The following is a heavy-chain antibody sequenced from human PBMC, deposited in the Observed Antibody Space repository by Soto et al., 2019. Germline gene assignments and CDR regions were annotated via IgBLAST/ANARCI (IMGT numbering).Heavy chain of an antibody. V-gene: IGHV1-69*01. CDR3: ARSGDYGDYKHLNWFDP. Sequence: QVQLVQSGAEVKKPGSSVKVSCKASGGTSSSYAISWVRQAPGQGLEWMGGIIPIFGTANYAQKFQGRVTITADESTSTAYMELSSLRSEDTAVYYCARSGDYGDYKHLNWFDPWGQGTLVTVSS. CDR2: IIPIFGTA. D-gene: IGHD4-17*01. CDR1: GGTSSSYA. J-gene: IGHJ5*02.